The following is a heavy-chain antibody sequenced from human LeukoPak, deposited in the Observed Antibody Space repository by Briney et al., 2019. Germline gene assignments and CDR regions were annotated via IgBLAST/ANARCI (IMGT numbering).Heavy chain of an antibody. CDR3: AKRGAEVGATVAPGDY. D-gene: IGHD1-26*01. V-gene: IGHV3-23*01. CDR2: ISGSGAGT. CDR1: GFIFSNYA. J-gene: IGHJ4*02. Sequence: PGGSLRLSCAASGFIFSNYAMSWVRQAPGKGLEWVSAISGSGAGTYYADSVKGRFTISRDNSKNTLYLQMNSLRAEDTAVYYCAKRGAEVGATVAPGDYWGQGTLVTVSS.